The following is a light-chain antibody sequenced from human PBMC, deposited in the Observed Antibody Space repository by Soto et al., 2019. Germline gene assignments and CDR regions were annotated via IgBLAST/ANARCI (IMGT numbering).Light chain of an antibody. CDR2: AAS. CDR3: QQYDSYSEA. J-gene: IGKJ1*01. V-gene: IGKV1-27*01. Sequence: PFSLYASFRERITITCRASQVITNFLAWYQQKPGKAPKLLIYAASTLQSGVPSRFSGSGSGTDFTLTISSLQPEDVATYYCQQYDSYSEAFGQGTKVDIK. CDR1: QVITNF.